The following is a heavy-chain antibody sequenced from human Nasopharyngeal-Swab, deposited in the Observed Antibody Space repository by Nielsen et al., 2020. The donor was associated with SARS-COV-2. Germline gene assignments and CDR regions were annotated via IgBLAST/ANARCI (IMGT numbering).Heavy chain of an antibody. J-gene: IGHJ6*02. CDR2: IYHSGST. Sequence: SETLSLTCAVSGYSISSGYYWGWTRQPPGKGLEWIGSIYHSGSTYYNPSLKSRVTISVDTSKNQFSLKLSSVTAADTAVYYCATPRYYYGSGSYGGMDVWGQGTTVTVSS. CDR3: ATPRYYYGSGSYGGMDV. CDR1: GYSISSGYY. D-gene: IGHD3-10*01. V-gene: IGHV4-38-2*01.